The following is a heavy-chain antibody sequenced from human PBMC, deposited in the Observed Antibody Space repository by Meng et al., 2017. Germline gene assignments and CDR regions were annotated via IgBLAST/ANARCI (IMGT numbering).Heavy chain of an antibody. CDR3: ARGVVYAISYFDY. J-gene: IGHJ4*02. D-gene: IGHD2-8*02. CDR1: GDSVSRNSAA. Sequence: HVRLRESGPGLVKPPPTLSLTCAISGDSVSRNSAAWTWIRQSPSRGLEWIGRTYYRSKWYNDYAVSVKSRITTNPATSKNQFSLQLNSVTPEDTAVYYCARGVVYAISYFDYWGQGTLVTVSS. V-gene: IGHV6-1*01. CDR2: TYYRSKWYN.